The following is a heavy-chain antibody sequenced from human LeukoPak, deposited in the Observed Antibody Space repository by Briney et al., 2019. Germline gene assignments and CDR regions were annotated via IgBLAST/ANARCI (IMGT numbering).Heavy chain of an antibody. CDR3: ARAGEGLLAYSFDI. J-gene: IGHJ3*02. Sequence: GGSLRLSCAASGFTFSSNWMHWVRQGPGKGLVWVSRINSDGSGTSYADSVKGRFTTSRDNAKNTLYLQMNSPRAEDTAVYYCARAGEGLLAYSFDIWGQGTMVTVSS. CDR2: INSDGSGT. D-gene: IGHD1-26*01. V-gene: IGHV3-74*01. CDR1: GFTFSSNW.